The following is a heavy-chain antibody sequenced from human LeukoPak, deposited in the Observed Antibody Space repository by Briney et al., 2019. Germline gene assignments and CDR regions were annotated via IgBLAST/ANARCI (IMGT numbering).Heavy chain of an antibody. D-gene: IGHD4-17*01. V-gene: IGHV3-48*03. Sequence: GGSLRLSCVASGFTFSSYIMNWVRQAPGKGVEWVSYITISGSAIYYADSLKGRFTISRDNAKNSPYLQMNSLRAQDTAVYYCGREGVVTVTKDALDIWGQGTMVTVSS. J-gene: IGHJ3*02. CDR2: ITISGSAI. CDR3: GREGVVTVTKDALDI. CDR1: GFTFSSYI.